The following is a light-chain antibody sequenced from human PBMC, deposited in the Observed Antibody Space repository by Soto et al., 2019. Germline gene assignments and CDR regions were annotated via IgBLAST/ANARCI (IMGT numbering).Light chain of an antibody. V-gene: IGKV3-20*01. J-gene: IGKJ1*01. CDR3: QQFGNSPWT. CDR1: QSVPSTY. CDR2: GTS. Sequence: VLSQSPAILSLSPGQRATLSCRASQSVPSTYFAWYQQKAGQPPRLLISGTSNRATGIPDRFSGSGYGTDFTLTISRLEPEDFAVYFCQQFGNSPWTFGQGTKVDIK.